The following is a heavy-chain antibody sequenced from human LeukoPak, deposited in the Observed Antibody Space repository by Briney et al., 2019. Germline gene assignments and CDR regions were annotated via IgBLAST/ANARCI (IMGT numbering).Heavy chain of an antibody. CDR3: ARTPKPNYGSGSTAFLDY. D-gene: IGHD3-10*01. CDR2: ISGSGGST. Sequence: GGSLRLSCAASGFTFSSYAMSWVRQAPGKGLEWVSAISGSGGSTYYAGSVKGRFTISRDNSKNTLYLQMNSPRAEDTAVYNCARTPKPNYGSGSTAFLDYWGQGTLVTISS. J-gene: IGHJ4*02. V-gene: IGHV3-23*01. CDR1: GFTFSSYA.